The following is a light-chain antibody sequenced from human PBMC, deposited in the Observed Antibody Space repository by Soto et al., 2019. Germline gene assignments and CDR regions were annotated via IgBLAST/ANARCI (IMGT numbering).Light chain of an antibody. J-gene: IGLJ1*01. Sequence: QSVLTQPASVSGSPGQSITISCTGTSRDVGSYNLVSWYQQHPGKAPKLMIYEVSKRPSGVSNRFSGSKSGNTASLTISWLQAEDEADYYCCSYAGSSTSLFGTGTKVTVL. CDR1: SRDVGSYNL. CDR3: CSYAGSSTSL. V-gene: IGLV2-23*02. CDR2: EVS.